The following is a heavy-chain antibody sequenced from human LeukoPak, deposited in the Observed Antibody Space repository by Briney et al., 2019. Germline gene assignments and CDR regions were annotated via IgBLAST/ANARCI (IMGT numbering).Heavy chain of an antibody. D-gene: IGHD5-24*01. CDR3: ARDRRWLQLQGDDAFDI. CDR2: IYTSGST. V-gene: IGHV4-61*02. Sequence: SQTLSLTCTVSGGSISSGSYYWSWIRQPAGKGLEWIGRIYTSGSTNYNPSLKSRVTISVDTSKNQFSLKLSSVTAADTAVYYCARDRRWLQLQGDDAFDIWGQGTMVTVSS. CDR1: GGSISSGSYY. J-gene: IGHJ3*02.